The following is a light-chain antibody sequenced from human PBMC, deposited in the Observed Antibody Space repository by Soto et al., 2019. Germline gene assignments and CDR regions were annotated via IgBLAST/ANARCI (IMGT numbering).Light chain of an antibody. CDR2: KAS. V-gene: IGKV1-5*03. CDR1: QSISSW. J-gene: IGKJ2*01. Sequence: DIQMTQSPSTLSASVGDRVTITCRASQSISSWLAWYQQKPGKAPKLLIYKASSLESGVPSRFSGSGAATEDTLTISSLQPDGFATYDCQQYNSHSPDTLGQGTKLEIK. CDR3: QQYNSHSPDT.